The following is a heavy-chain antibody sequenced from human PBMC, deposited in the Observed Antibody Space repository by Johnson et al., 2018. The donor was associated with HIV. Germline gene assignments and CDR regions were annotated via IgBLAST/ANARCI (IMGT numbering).Heavy chain of an antibody. CDR3: ARALGARYAFDI. CDR2: IGTAGDT. CDR1: GFTFSSYD. D-gene: IGHD1-26*01. J-gene: IGHJ3*02. Sequence: MHLVESGGGLVQPGGSLRLSCAASGFTFSSYDMHWVRQATGKGLEWVSAIGTAGDTYYPGSVKGRFTISRENAKNSLYLQMNSLRAGDTAVYYCARALGARYAFDIWGQGTMVTVSS. V-gene: IGHV3-13*01.